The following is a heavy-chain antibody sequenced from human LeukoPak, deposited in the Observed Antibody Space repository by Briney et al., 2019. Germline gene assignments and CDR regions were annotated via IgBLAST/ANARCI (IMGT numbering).Heavy chain of an antibody. J-gene: IGHJ4*02. CDR2: ISSSGSTI. CDR1: GFTFSSYE. D-gene: IGHD4-17*01. V-gene: IGHV3-48*03. Sequence: GGSLRLSCAASGFTFSSYEMNWVRQAPGKGLEWVSCISSSGSTIYYADSVKGRFTISRDNAKNSLYLQMNSLRAEDTAVYYCARDFYGDYALDWGQGTLVTVSS. CDR3: ARDFYGDYALD.